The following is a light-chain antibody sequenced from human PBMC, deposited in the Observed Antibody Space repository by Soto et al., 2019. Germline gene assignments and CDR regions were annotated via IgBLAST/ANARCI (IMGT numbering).Light chain of an antibody. V-gene: IGKV3-15*01. CDR3: QHYSTGLWT. CDR1: QSVSTK. J-gene: IGKJ1*01. CDR2: GAS. Sequence: EIVMTQSPATLSVSPGERATLSCRASQSVSTKLSWYQQKPGQGPRLLIYGASTRATGIPTRFSGSGSGTELTLTITSLQSEDFALYYCQHYSTGLWTFGQGTKVEIK.